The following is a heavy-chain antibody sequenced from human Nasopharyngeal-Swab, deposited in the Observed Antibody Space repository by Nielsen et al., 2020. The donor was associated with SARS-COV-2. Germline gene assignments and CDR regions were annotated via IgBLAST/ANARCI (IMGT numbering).Heavy chain of an antibody. J-gene: IGHJ4*02. CDR2: ISEDGSIT. D-gene: IGHD5-18*01. CDR1: GFTFSSYW. CDR3: ARATQLWLPADY. V-gene: IGHV3-74*01. Sequence: ESLKISCAASGFTFSSYWMHWVRQAPGKGLVWVSRISEDGSITTYADSVKGRFTISRDNAKNSVYLQMNTLRAEDTAVYYCARATQLWLPADYWGQGTLVTVSS.